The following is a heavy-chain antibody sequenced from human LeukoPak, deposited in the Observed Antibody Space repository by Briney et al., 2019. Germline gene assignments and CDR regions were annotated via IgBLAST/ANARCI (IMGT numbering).Heavy chain of an antibody. CDR3: VVDTPLSEAQLDY. V-gene: IGHV3-15*01. Sequence: GGSLRLSCTASGFTFSYAWMYWVRQAPGKGLEWVGRIRANAIGGTTELPAPDKGRFAISRDDSKNTVYLQMNGLETEDTAIYYCVVDTPLSEAQLDYWGQGTLVTVPS. CDR2: IRANAIGGTT. J-gene: IGHJ4*02. CDR1: GFTFSYAW. D-gene: IGHD2-15*01.